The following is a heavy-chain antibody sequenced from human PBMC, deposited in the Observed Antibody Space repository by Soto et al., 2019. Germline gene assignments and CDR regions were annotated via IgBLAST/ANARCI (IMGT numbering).Heavy chain of an antibody. V-gene: IGHV4-59*01. D-gene: IGHD3-3*01. CDR3: ARATIFGVVPNWFDP. J-gene: IGHJ5*02. CDR2: IYYSGST. Sequence: SETLSLTCTVSGGSISSYYWSWIRQPPGKGLEWIGYIYYSGSTNYNPSLKSRVTISVDTSKNQFSLKLSSVTAADTAVYFCARATIFGVVPNWFDPWGQGTLVTVSS. CDR1: GGSISSYY.